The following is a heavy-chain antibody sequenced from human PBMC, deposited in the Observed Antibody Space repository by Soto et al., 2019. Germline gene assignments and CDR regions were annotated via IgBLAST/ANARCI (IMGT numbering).Heavy chain of an antibody. J-gene: IGHJ6*02. CDR1: GFIFSNFG. V-gene: IGHV3-33*01. Sequence: QVQLVESGGGVVQPGRSLRLSCAASGFIFSNFGMHWVRQAPGRGLEWVAVLWYDGSNEYYADSVRGRFTISKDNSKNTLYLQMNSLRAEDTAVYYCARDDIPGIAVATYGMDVWGQGTTVTVSS. CDR2: LWYDGSNE. D-gene: IGHD6-19*01. CDR3: ARDDIPGIAVATYGMDV.